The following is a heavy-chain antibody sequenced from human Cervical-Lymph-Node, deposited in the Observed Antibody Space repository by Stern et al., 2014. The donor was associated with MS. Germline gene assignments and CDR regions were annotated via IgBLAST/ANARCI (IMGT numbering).Heavy chain of an antibody. CDR3: AKVSQDFYGSGSYHLDY. CDR2: ISGSGGST. J-gene: IGHJ4*02. D-gene: IGHD3-10*01. Sequence: EVHLVESGGGLVQPGGSLRLSCAASGFTFSSYAMSWVRQAPGKGLEWVSAISGSGGSTYYADSVKGRFTISRDNSKNTLYLQMNSLRAEDTAVYYCAKVSQDFYGSGSYHLDYWGQGTLVTVSS. V-gene: IGHV3-23*04. CDR1: GFTFSSYA.